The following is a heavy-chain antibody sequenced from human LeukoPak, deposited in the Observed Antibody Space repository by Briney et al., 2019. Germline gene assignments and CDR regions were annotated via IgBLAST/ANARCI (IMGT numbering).Heavy chain of an antibody. Sequence: ASVKVSCKASGYTFTTQYIHWVRQAAGQGLEWLGWINPNSGGTKYAQNFQGRVTMTRDTSISTAYMELSRLRSDDTAVYYCARESGYYYDSSGFRFDPWGQGTLVTVSS. D-gene: IGHD3-22*01. CDR2: INPNSGGT. CDR1: GYTFTTQY. CDR3: ARESGYYYDSSGFRFDP. V-gene: IGHV1-2*02. J-gene: IGHJ5*02.